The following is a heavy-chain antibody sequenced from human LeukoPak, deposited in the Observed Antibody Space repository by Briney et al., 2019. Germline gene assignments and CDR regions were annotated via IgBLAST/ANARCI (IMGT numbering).Heavy chain of an antibody. J-gene: IGHJ5*02. CDR2: IKQDGSEK. CDR1: VFTFSNYW. D-gene: IGHD5-24*01. V-gene: IGHV3-7*05. CDR3: ARASDPWLQLT. Sequence: GGSLRLSCAASVFTFSNYWMIWVRQTPGKGLEWVGNIKQDGSEKRYADSVRGRFTISRDNAQTSLYLQMNSLRAEDTAVYYCARASDPWLQLTWGQGTLVTVSS.